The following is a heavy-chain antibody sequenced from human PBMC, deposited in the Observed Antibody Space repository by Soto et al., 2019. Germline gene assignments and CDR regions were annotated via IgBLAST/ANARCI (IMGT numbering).Heavy chain of an antibody. D-gene: IGHD2-21*02. Sequence: GGSLRLSCAASGFTFSNAWMSWVRQAPGKGLEWVGRIKSKTDGGTTDYAAPVKGRFTISRDDSKNTLYLQMNSLKTEDTAVYYCTTTAYCGGDCYAEWGQGTLVTVSS. CDR1: GFTFSNAW. CDR3: TTTAYCGGDCYAE. CDR2: IKSKTDGGTT. J-gene: IGHJ4*02. V-gene: IGHV3-15*01.